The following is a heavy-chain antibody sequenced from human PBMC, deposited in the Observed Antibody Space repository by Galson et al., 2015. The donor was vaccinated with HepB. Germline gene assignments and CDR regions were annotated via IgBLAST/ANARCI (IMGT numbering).Heavy chain of an antibody. Sequence: SVKVSCKASGYTFTSYYMHWVRQAPGQGLEWMGIINPSGGSTSYAQKFQGRVTMTRDTSTSTVYMELSSLRSEDTAVYYCARDRGSGYDSFTLDYWGQGTLVTVSS. CDR1: GYTFTSYY. CDR2: INPSGGST. V-gene: IGHV1-46*03. D-gene: IGHD5-12*01. CDR3: ARDRGSGYDSFTLDY. J-gene: IGHJ4*02.